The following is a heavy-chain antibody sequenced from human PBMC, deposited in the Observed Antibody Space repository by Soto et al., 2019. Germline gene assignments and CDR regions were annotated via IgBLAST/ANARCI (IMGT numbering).Heavy chain of an antibody. V-gene: IGHV2-5*01. Sequence: SGPTLVNPTQTLTLTCTFSGFSLSTSGVGVGWIRQPPGKALEWLALIYWNDDKRYSPSLKSRLTITKDTSKNQVVLTMTNMEPVDTATYYCAHRGRELPGTPFDDWCQGTLLTVAS. CDR2: IYWNDDK. CDR3: AHRGRELPGTPFDD. CDR1: GFSLSTSGVG. J-gene: IGHJ4*02. D-gene: IGHD1-1*01.